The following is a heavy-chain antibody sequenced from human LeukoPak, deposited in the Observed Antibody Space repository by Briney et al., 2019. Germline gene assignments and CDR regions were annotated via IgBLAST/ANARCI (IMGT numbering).Heavy chain of an antibody. V-gene: IGHV4-61*02. J-gene: IGHJ4*02. D-gene: IGHD3-22*01. CDR1: GGSITSGSDY. Sequence: PSETLSLTCTVSGGSITSGSDYCSWSRQPAAKGLEWIGRSYSCGMTNHNPSLKSRVSISVDTSKHQFSLRLSSVTAADTAVYYCARGSRYSSGYDYIDQWGQGTMVTVSS. CDR2: SYSCGMT. CDR3: ARGSRYSSGYDYIDQ.